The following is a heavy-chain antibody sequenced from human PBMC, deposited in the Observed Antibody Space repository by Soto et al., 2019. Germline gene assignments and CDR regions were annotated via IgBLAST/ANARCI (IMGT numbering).Heavy chain of an antibody. Sequence: PSETLSLTCDVSSGSISSSNWWSGVRQPPGKGLEWIGEIYHSGSTNYNPSLKSRVTISVDKSKNQFSLKLSSVTAADTAVYYCARDSSIAVAGTSTFDIWGQGTMVTVSS. CDR1: SGSISSSNW. CDR3: ARDSSIAVAGTSTFDI. D-gene: IGHD6-19*01. CDR2: IYHSGST. J-gene: IGHJ3*02. V-gene: IGHV4-4*02.